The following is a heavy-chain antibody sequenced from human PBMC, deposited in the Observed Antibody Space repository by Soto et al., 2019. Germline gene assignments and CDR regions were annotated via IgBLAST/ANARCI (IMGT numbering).Heavy chain of an antibody. J-gene: IGHJ6*02. V-gene: IGHV1-69*12. CDR2: IIPIFGTA. D-gene: IGHD6-13*01. CDR3: AASSSWLNTNYYYYGMDV. CDR1: GGTFSSYA. Sequence: QVQLVQSGAEVKKPGSSVKVSCKASGGTFSSYAISWVRQAPGQGLEWMGGIIPIFGTANYAQKFQGRVTITADESTSTAYMELSSLRSEDTAVYYCAASSSWLNTNYYYYGMDVWGPGTTVTVSS.